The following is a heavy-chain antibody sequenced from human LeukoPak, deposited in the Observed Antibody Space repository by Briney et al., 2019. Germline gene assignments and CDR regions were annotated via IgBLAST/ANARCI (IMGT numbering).Heavy chain of an antibody. Sequence: SETLSLTCAVSGYSISSNYYWGWIRQPPGKGLEWIGCFRHSGNTYYNPSLKSRLTISVDTSKTHFSLKLSSVTAADTAVYYCARQHFDNWGQGALVTVYS. J-gene: IGHJ4*02. CDR1: GYSISSNYY. CDR2: FRHSGNT. V-gene: IGHV4-38-2*01. CDR3: ARQHFDN.